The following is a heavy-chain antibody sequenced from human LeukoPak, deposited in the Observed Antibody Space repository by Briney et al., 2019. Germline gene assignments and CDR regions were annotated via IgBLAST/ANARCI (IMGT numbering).Heavy chain of an antibody. CDR2: IYTSGST. V-gene: IGHV4-4*07. CDR1: GGSISSYY. D-gene: IGHD6-13*01. Sequence: SETLSLTCTVSGGSISSYYWSWIRQPAGKGLEWIGRIYTSGSTNYNPSLKSRVTMSVDTSKNQFSLKLSSVTAADTAVYYCARSPGIAAAGTVWFDPWGQGTLVTVSS. J-gene: IGHJ5*02. CDR3: ARSPGIAAAGTVWFDP.